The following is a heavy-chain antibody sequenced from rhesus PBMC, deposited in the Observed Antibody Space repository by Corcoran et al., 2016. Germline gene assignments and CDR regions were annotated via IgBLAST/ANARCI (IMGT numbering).Heavy chain of an antibody. CDR2: GSGSSWST. CDR1: GGSISNDF. V-gene: IGHV4-173*01. CDR3: TMSFCTGWSPR. Sequence: QLQLQESGPGLVKPSETLSLTCVVSGGSISNDFWTWIRQSPGKAPAWVGGGSGSSWSTDNNPSLKIRVTISTETSKNQVSLKLTSMTAADTAVYYCTMSFCTGWSPRWGQGVLVTVSS. D-gene: IGHD6S26*01. J-gene: IGHJ4*01.